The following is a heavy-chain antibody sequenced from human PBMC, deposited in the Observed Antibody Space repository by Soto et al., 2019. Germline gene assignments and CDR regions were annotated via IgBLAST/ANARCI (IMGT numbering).Heavy chain of an antibody. D-gene: IGHD6-13*01. Sequence: DVQLVETGGGLIPPGGSLRLSCAASGFTVRGNFMSWVRQAPGKGLEWVSIIYTGDTTYYADSVKGRFTISRDNSKNTLYLQMNSLRAEDSAVYYCASRFSSSWSALDYWGRGTLVTVSS. CDR1: GFTVRGNF. CDR2: IYTGDTT. V-gene: IGHV3-53*02. J-gene: IGHJ4*02. CDR3: ASRFSSSWSALDY.